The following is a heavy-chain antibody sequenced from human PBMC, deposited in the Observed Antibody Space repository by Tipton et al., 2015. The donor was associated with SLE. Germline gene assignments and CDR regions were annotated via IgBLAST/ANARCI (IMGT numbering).Heavy chain of an antibody. CDR3: ARPWELEAFDI. V-gene: IGHV4-39*07. Sequence: TLSLTCTVSGGSISSGSYYWGWIRQPPGKGLEWIGSIYYSGSTYYNPSLKSRVTISVDTSKNQFSLKLSSVTAADTAVYYCARPWELEAFDIWGQGTMVTVSS. D-gene: IGHD1-26*01. CDR2: IYYSGST. CDR1: GGSISSGSYY. J-gene: IGHJ3*02.